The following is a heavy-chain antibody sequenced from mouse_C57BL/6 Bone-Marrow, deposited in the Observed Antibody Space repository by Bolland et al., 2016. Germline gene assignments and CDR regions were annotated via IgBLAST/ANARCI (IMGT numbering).Heavy chain of an antibody. D-gene: IGHD1-1*01. CDR3: ARVDYGSSFSFDY. V-gene: IGHV1-18*01. J-gene: IGHJ2*01. Sequence: IYNQKFKGKATLTVDKSSSTAYMELRSLTSEDTAVYYCARVDYGSSFSFDYWGQGTT.